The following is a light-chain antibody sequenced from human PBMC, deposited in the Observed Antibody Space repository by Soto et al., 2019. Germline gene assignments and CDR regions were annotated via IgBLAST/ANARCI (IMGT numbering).Light chain of an antibody. Sequence: DIQMTQSPSTLSASVGDRVAITCRASQSISSWLAWYQQKPGKDPKLLIYKASSLESGVPSRFSGSGSGTEFTLTISSLQPDDFATYYCQQYNGYPWTFGQGTKVEIK. CDR2: KAS. V-gene: IGKV1-5*03. CDR3: QQYNGYPWT. J-gene: IGKJ1*01. CDR1: QSISSW.